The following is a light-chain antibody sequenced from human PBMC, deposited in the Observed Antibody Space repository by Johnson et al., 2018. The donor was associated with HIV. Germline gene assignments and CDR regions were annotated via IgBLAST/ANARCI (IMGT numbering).Light chain of an antibody. V-gene: IGLV1-51*02. J-gene: IGLJ1*01. CDR2: KNY. CDR3: GTWDSSLRAYNYV. Sequence: QSVLTQPPSVSAAPGQKVTISCSTNSSNFGNNYVSWYQQLPGTAPKLLIYKNYKRHSGIPDRFSGSKSGTSATLGITGLPPGAEADYYCGTWDSSLRAYNYVFGSGTKVTVL. CDR1: SSNFGNNY.